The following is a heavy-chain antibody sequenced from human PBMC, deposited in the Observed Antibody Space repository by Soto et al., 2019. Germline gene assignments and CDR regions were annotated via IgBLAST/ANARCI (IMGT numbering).Heavy chain of an antibody. V-gene: IGHV1-2*04. D-gene: IGHD3-10*01. Sequence: ASVKVSCKASGYTFTGYYMHWVRQAPGQGLEWMGWINPNSGGTNYAQKFQGWVTMTRDTSISTAYMELSRLRSDDTAVYYCARGFSFLDARLVPSPLDYWGQGTLVTVSS. CDR1: GYTFTGYY. J-gene: IGHJ4*02. CDR3: ARGFSFLDARLVPSPLDY. CDR2: INPNSGGT.